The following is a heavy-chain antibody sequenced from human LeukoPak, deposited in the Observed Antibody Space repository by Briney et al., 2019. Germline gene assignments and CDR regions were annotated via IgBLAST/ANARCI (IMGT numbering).Heavy chain of an antibody. CDR3: AREGVYSPFDP. Sequence: GGSLRLSCAASGFTFSNYAMHWVRQAPGKGLEWVAVISYDGSNKYYADSVKGRFTISRDNSKNTLYLQMNSLRAEDTAVYYCAREGVYSPFDPWGQGTLVTVSS. CDR2: ISYDGSNK. CDR1: GFTFSNYA. V-gene: IGHV3-30-3*01. D-gene: IGHD6-13*01. J-gene: IGHJ5*02.